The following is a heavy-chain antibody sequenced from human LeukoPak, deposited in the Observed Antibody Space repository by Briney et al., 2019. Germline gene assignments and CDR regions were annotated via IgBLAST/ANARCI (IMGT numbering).Heavy chain of an antibody. D-gene: IGHD6-6*01. Sequence: ASVKVSCKASGYTFTSYGISWVRQAPGQGLEWMGWISAYNGNTNYAQKLQGRVTMTTDTSTSTAYMELRSLRSDDTAVYYCASSVEVLYSSSSPFDYWGQGTLVTVSS. CDR3: ASSVEVLYSSSSPFDY. CDR2: ISAYNGNT. CDR1: GYTFTSYG. J-gene: IGHJ4*02. V-gene: IGHV1-18*01.